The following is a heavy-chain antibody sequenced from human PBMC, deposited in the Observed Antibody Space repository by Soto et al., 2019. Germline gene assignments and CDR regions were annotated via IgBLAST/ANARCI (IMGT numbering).Heavy chain of an antibody. CDR2: ITSDTTTI. CDR3: ARSVEGHFDY. D-gene: IGHD6-19*01. V-gene: IGHV3-48*02. J-gene: IGHJ4*02. CDR1: GFRFSIYS. Sequence: EVQLVESGGNLVQPGGSLRLSCAASGFRFSIYSMNWVRQAPGKGLEWSAYITSDTTTIKYADSVKGRFTNSRDNDKNLVYLHMNSLRDEDTAVYYCARSVEGHFDYWGQGTVVTVSA.